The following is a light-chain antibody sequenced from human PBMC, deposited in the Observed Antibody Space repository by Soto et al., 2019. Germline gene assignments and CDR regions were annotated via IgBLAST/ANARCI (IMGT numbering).Light chain of an antibody. CDR1: QSVSSSY. CDR3: QQYGSSLSIT. Sequence: EIVLTQSPGTLSLSPGERVTLSCRASQSVSSSYLAWYQQKPGQAPRLLIYGASSRATGISDRFSGSGSGTDFTLTISRLEPEDFAVYYYQQYGSSLSITFGQGTRLENK. CDR2: GAS. V-gene: IGKV3-20*01. J-gene: IGKJ5*01.